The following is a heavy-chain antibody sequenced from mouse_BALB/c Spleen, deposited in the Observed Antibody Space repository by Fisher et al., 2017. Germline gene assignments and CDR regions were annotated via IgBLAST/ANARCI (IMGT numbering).Heavy chain of an antibody. Sequence: KFKGKATFTADTSSNTAYMQLSSLTSEDSAVYYCARDYYGSSYAMDYWGQGTSVTVSS. D-gene: IGHD1-1*01. J-gene: IGHJ4*01. V-gene: IGHV1-9*01. CDR3: ARDYYGSSYAMDY.